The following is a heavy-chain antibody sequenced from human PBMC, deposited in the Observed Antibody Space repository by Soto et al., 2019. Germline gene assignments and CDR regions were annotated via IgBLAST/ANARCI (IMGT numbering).Heavy chain of an antibody. CDR1: GGTFSSYA. CDR3: AKDTLWFGAPPPYGMDV. J-gene: IGHJ6*02. Sequence: SVKVSCKASGGTFSSYAISWVRQAPGQGLEWMGGIIPIFGTANYAQKFQGRVTITADKSTSTAYMELSSLRSEDTAVYYCAKDTLWFGAPPPYGMDVWGQGTTVTVSS. D-gene: IGHD3-10*01. V-gene: IGHV1-69*06. CDR2: IIPIFGTA.